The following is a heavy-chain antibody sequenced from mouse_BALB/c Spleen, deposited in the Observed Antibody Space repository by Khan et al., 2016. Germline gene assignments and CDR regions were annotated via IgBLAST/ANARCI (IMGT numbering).Heavy chain of an antibody. CDR3: AILRGVYAMDY. V-gene: IGHV3-6*02. Sequence: EVQLQESGPGLVKPSQSLSLTCSVTGYSITSGYFWNWIRQFPENQQEWMGYISYDGSNNYNPSLKNRITIARDTSKNPFFLQLNTVTTEDTATYYCAILRGVYAMDYWGQGTSVTVSS. D-gene: IGHD2-4*01. CDR1: GYSITSGYF. J-gene: IGHJ4*01. CDR2: ISYDGSN.